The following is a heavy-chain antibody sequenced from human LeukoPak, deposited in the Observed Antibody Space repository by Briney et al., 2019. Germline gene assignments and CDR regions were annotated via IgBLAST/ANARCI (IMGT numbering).Heavy chain of an antibody. CDR3: ARGAVAGTNWYFDY. CDR1: GFILSDHY. D-gene: IGHD6-19*01. J-gene: IGHJ4*02. V-gene: IGHV3-72*01. CDR2: IRNKVRGYTT. Sequence: GGSLGLSCAASGFILSDHYMDWVRQAPGRGLEWVARIRNKVRGYTTEYAASVQGRFTISRDDSSNSLYLQMSSLKTEDTAVYFCARGAVAGTNWYFDYWGQGTLVAVSS.